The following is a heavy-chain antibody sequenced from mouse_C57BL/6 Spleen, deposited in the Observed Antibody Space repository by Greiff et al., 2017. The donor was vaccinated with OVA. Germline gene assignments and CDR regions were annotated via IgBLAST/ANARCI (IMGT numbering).Heavy chain of an antibody. CDR1: GYSITSGYY. CDR2: ISYDGSN. D-gene: IGHD4-1*01. J-gene: IGHJ1*03. CDR3: ARGNWDWYFDV. Sequence: EVKLMESGPGLVKPSQSLSLTCSVTGYSITSGYYWNLMRQFPGNKLEWMGYISYDGSNNYNPSLKNRIAITRDTSKNQFFLKLNSVTTEDTATYYCARGNWDWYFDVWGTGTTVTVSS. V-gene: IGHV3-6*01.